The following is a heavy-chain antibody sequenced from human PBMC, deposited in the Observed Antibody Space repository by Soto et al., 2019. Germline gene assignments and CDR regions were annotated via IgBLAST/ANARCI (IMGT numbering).Heavy chain of an antibody. CDR2: IWYDGSNK. J-gene: IGHJ4*02. Sequence: PGGSLRLSCAASGFTFSSYGMHWVRQAPGKGLEWVAVIWYDGSNKYYADSVKGRFTISRDNSKNTLYLQMNSLRAEDTAVYYCARDSGYCSGGSCYFADYWGQGTLVTVSS. V-gene: IGHV3-33*01. CDR1: GFTFSSYG. D-gene: IGHD2-15*01. CDR3: ARDSGYCSGGSCYFADY.